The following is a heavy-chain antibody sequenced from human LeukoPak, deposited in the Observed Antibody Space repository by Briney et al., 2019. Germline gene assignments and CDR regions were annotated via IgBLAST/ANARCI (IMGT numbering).Heavy chain of an antibody. J-gene: IGHJ4*02. V-gene: IGHV4-34*01. CDR1: GGSFSGYY. CDR3: ARGLDRRGPGYYFDY. D-gene: IGHD1-1*01. Sequence: KPSETRSLTCAAYGGSFSGYYWSWIRQPQGKGLEWIGEIIHRGSTNYNTSSKSRVTISAETPQNQLSLNLTAVNAADTPVYYCARGLDRRGPGYYFDYWGQGTLVTVSS. CDR2: IIHRGST.